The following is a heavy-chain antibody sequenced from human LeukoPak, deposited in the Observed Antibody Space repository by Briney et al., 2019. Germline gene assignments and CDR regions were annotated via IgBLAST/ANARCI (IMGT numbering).Heavy chain of an antibody. CDR1: GYTFTNFG. Sequence: GASVKVSCKASGYTFTNFGLSWVRQAPGQGLEWMGWINPNSGGTNYAQKFQGRVTMTRDTSISTAYMELSRLRSDDTAVYYCARDGVGYYDSSGYYYFQHWGQGTLVTVSS. CDR2: INPNSGGT. J-gene: IGHJ1*01. V-gene: IGHV1-2*02. CDR3: ARDGVGYYDSSGYYYFQH. D-gene: IGHD3-22*01.